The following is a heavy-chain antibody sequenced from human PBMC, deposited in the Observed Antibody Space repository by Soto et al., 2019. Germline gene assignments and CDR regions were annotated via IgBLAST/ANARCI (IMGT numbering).Heavy chain of an antibody. CDR1: GFTFSSYW. Sequence: GGSLRLSCAASGFTFSSYWMHWVRQAPGEGLVWVSRIDNYGSGTSYADSVKGRFTISRDNAENILYLQMNSLRAEDTAVYYCARAPRGSRTRTGYYNEFLREYYFDYWGQGTLVTVSS. D-gene: IGHD3-9*01. CDR2: IDNYGSGT. V-gene: IGHV3-74*01. CDR3: ARAPRGSRTRTGYYNEFLREYYFDY. J-gene: IGHJ4*02.